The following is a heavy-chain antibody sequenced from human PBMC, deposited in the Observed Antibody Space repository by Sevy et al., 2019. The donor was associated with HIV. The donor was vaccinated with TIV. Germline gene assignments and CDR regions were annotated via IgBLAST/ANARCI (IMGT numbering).Heavy chain of an antibody. V-gene: IGHV3-21*01. CDR1: GFTFSSYD. Sequence: GGSLRLSCAASGFTFSSYDMHWVRQAPGKGLKWVSSITGRGYISNADSVKGRFTIPRNDAKNSLYLQMNCLRVEDTAMYYCARISSCGGACYIFDYWGQGTLVTVSS. J-gene: IGHJ4*02. CDR3: ARISSCGGACYIFDY. CDR2: ITGRGYI. D-gene: IGHD2-21*02.